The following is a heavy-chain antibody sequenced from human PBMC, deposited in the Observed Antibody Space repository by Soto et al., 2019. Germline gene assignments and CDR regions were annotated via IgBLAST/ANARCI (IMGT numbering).Heavy chain of an antibody. V-gene: IGHV3-23*01. J-gene: IGHJ6*02. CDR3: AKAHHEIVLDGADV. D-gene: IGHD2-15*01. Sequence: PGGSLRLSCAASGFTFNRYAMSWVRQAPGKGLDWVATISAGGDTYYADSVKGRFTVSRDNSKNTLSLQMNSLRAEDTALYYCAKAHHEIVLDGADVWGQGTKVTVSS. CDR2: ISAGGDT. CDR1: GFTFNRYA.